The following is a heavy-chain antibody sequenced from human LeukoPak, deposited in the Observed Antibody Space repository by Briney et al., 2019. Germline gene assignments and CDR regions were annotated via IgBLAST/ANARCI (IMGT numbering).Heavy chain of an antibody. V-gene: IGHV4-59*01. J-gene: IGHJ4*02. Sequence: PSETLSLTCTVSGGSISSYYWSWIRQPPGKGLEWIGYIYYSGSTNYNPSLKSRVTISVDTSKNQFSLKLSSVTAADTAVYYCARAGQLSGSYAPVVYWGQGTLVTVSS. CDR1: GGSISSYY. CDR3: ARAGQLSGSYAPVVY. CDR2: IYYSGST. D-gene: IGHD1-26*01.